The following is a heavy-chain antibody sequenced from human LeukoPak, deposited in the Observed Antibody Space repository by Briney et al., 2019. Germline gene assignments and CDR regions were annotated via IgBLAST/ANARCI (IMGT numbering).Heavy chain of an antibody. CDR1: GYTFTSHG. D-gene: IGHD3-10*01. V-gene: IGHV1-18*01. CDR2: ISTYNGDT. CDR3: AKLGRGLDY. J-gene: IGHJ4*02. Sequence: ASVKVSCKASGYTFTSHGITWVRQAPGQGLEWVGWISTYNGDTNYAQKLQGRVTMTTDTSTTTVYMEMRSLRSDDTAVYYCAKLGRGLDYWGQGTLVTVSS.